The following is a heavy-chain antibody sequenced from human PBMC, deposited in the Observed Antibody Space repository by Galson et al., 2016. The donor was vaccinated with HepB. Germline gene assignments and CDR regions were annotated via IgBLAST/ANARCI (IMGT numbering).Heavy chain of an antibody. Sequence: SLRLSCAASGFTFSSYGMHWVRQAPGKGLEWVAVISYDGSNKYYADSVKGRFTISRDNSKNTLYLQMNSLRAEDTAVYYCAKGGILYYQGAFDIWGQGTMVTVSS. J-gene: IGHJ3*02. CDR1: GFTFSSYG. CDR2: ISYDGSNK. V-gene: IGHV3-30*18. D-gene: IGHD2-8*01. CDR3: AKGGILYYQGAFDI.